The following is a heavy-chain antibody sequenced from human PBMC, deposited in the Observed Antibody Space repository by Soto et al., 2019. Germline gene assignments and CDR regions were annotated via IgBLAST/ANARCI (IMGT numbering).Heavy chain of an antibody. D-gene: IGHD6-13*01. CDR2: INAGNGNT. CDR3: ASSNIVAAPYGMDV. V-gene: IGHV1-3*01. CDR1: GYTFTRYA. J-gene: IGHJ6*02. Sequence: ASVNVSCKASGYTFTRYAMHWVRQAPGQRLEWMGWINAGNGNTKYSQKFQGRVTITRDTSASTAYMELSSLRSEDTAVYYCASSNIVAAPYGMDVWGQGTTVTVSS.